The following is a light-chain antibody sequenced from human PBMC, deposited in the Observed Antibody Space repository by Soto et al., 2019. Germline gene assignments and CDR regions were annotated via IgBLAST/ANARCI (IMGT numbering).Light chain of an antibody. J-gene: IGKJ5*01. Sequence: IVLTQALGTLALSPGERATLSCRASQSVSSSYLAWYQQKPGQAPRLLIYGASTRATGIPARFSGSGSGTEFTLTISSLQSEDFAVYYCQQYHNWPPITFGQGTRLEIK. CDR1: QSVSSSY. CDR3: QQYHNWPPIT. V-gene: IGKV3-15*01. CDR2: GAS.